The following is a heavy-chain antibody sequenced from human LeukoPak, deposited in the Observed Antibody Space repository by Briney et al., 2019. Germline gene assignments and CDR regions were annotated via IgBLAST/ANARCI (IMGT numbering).Heavy chain of an antibody. CDR2: ISGSGDNT. V-gene: IGHV3-23*01. CDR1: GFTFSSYA. CDR3: AKERAATGPHNWFDP. J-gene: IGHJ5*02. Sequence: GGSLRLSCTASGFTFSSYAMSWVRQAPGKGLEWVSSISGSGDNTHYADSMKGQFTISRDNSKNTLYLQMNSLRAEDTAVYNCAKERAATGPHNWFDPWGQGTLVTVSS. D-gene: IGHD6-13*01.